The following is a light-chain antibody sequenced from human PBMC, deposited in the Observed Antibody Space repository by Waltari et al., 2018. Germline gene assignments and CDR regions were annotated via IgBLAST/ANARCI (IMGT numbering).Light chain of an antibody. J-gene: IGLJ3*02. CDR1: ALPKQY. CDR3: QSADTTSVM. V-gene: IGLV3-25*03. Sequence: SYELTQPPSVSVSPGQTARNTCPGDALPKQYVHWYQQKPGQAPVMLIYKDNERPSGIPERFSGSSSGTTVTLTISEVQAEDEADYYCQSADTTSVMFGGGTKVTVL. CDR2: KDN.